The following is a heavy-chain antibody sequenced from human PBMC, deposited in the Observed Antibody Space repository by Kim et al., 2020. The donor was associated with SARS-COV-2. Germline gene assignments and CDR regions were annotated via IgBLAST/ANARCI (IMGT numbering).Heavy chain of an antibody. CDR2: KK. Sequence: KKDYLDSVRGRFTISRDNSRNTLFLNMDSLRDADTATYFCVKGQWLAPIDSWGQGTLVTVSS. CDR3: VKGQWLAPIDS. D-gene: IGHD6-19*01. V-gene: IGHV3-30-3*02. J-gene: IGHJ4*02.